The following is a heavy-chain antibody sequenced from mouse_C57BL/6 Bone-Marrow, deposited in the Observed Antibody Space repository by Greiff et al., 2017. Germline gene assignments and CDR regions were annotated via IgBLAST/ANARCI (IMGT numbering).Heavy chain of an antibody. CDR1: GYAFTNYL. Sequence: QVQLQQSGAELVRPGTSVKVSCKASGYAFTNYLIEWVKQRPGQGLEWIGVINPGSGGTNYNEKFKGKATLTADKSSSTAYMQLSSLTSEDSAVSFCARVTTGYWGQGTTLTVSS. J-gene: IGHJ2*01. CDR3: ARVTTGY. D-gene: IGHD2-3*01. CDR2: INPGSGGT. V-gene: IGHV1-54*01.